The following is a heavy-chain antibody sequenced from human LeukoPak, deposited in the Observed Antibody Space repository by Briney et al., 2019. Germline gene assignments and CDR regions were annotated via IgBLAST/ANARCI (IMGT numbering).Heavy chain of an antibody. J-gene: IGHJ5*02. V-gene: IGHV3-11*01. D-gene: IGHD5-12*01. Sequence: GGSLRLSCAASGFTFSNYSMSWVRQAPGKGLEWVSYISSSGSTIYYADSVKGRFTISRDNAKNSLYLQMNSLRAEDTAVYYCARGPVDSLNWFDPWGQGTLVTVSS. CDR2: ISSSGSTI. CDR1: GFTFSNYS. CDR3: ARGPVDSLNWFDP.